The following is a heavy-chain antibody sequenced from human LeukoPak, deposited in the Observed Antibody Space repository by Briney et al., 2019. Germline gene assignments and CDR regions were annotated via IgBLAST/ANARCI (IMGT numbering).Heavy chain of an antibody. CDR3: AKEAPVAGQYYYYYYMDV. CDR2: ISWNSGSI. CDR1: GFTFDDYA. Sequence: GGSLRLSCAASGFTFDDYAMHWVRQAPGKGLEWVSGISWNSGSIGYADSVKGRFTISRDNAKNSLYLQMNSLRAEDMALYYCAKEAPVAGQYYYYYYMDVWGKGTTVTVSS. D-gene: IGHD6-19*01. V-gene: IGHV3-9*03. J-gene: IGHJ6*03.